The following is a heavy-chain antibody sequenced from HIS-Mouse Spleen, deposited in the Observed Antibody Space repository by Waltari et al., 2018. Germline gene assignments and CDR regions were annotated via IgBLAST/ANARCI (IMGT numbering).Heavy chain of an antibody. J-gene: IGHJ4*02. CDR2: IDRDDDK. CDR3: ARIAEGYTSGWYAFDY. CDR1: GFSLSTSGMC. Sequence: QVTLRESGPALVKPTQTLTLTCTFSGFSLSTSGMCVSWIRQPPGKALEWLARIDRDDDKYYSTTLNTRLTISKHTSTNQVVLTMTNMDPVDTATYYCARIAEGYTSGWYAFDYWGQGTLVTVSS. V-gene: IGHV2-70*15. D-gene: IGHD6-19*01.